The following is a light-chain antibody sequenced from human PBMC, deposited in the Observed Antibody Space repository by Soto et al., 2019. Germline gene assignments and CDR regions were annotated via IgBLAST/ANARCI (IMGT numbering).Light chain of an antibody. Sequence: IVLTQYPGTLSLSLGERGTLSCRDSQSVSSSYLAWYQQKPVQAPRFISYGASSRATGIPDRFIGSRSGTDFTLTISSLEPEDVAVYYCQQRSNWPITLGQGTRLEIK. CDR2: GAS. CDR3: QQRSNWPIT. CDR1: QSVSSSY. V-gene: IGKV3D-20*02. J-gene: IGKJ5*01.